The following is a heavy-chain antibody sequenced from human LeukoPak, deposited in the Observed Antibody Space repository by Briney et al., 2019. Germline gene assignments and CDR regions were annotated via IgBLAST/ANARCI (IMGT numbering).Heavy chain of an antibody. Sequence: ASVKASCKASGYTFTSYDINWVRQATGQGLEWMGWMNPNSGNTGYAQKFQGRVTITRNTSISTAYMELSSLRSEDTAVYYCARDYCSSTSCYKRTFNYWGQGTLVTVSS. J-gene: IGHJ4*02. CDR2: MNPNSGNT. CDR3: ARDYCSSTSCYKRTFNY. D-gene: IGHD2-2*02. V-gene: IGHV1-8*03. CDR1: GYTFTSYD.